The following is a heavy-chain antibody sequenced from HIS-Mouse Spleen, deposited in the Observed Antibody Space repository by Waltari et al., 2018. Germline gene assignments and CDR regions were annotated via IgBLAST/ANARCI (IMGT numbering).Heavy chain of an antibody. V-gene: IGHV4-39*07. CDR2: I. Sequence: QLQLQESDPGLVKPSETLSLTCTVSGGSISSSSYYWGWIRQPPGKGLEWIGSIYYNPFLKSRVTISVDTSKNQFSLKLSSVTAADTAVYYCAREIPYSSSWYDWYFDLWGRGTLVTVSS. CDR1: GGSISSSSYY. J-gene: IGHJ2*01. D-gene: IGHD6-13*01. CDR3: AREIPYSSSWYDWYFDL.